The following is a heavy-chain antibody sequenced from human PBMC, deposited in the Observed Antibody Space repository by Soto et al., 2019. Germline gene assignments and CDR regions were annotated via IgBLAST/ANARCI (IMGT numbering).Heavy chain of an antibody. CDR3: ASARRGYSYGSYYYYGREV. CDR2: MNPNSGNT. J-gene: IGHJ6*02. V-gene: IGHV1-8*01. CDR1: GYTFTSYD. Sequence: QVQLVQSGAEVKKPGASVKVSCKASGYTFTSYDINWVRQATGQGLEWMGWMNPNSGNTGYAQKCPGRVTMTRNTSISTADMELSSLRSEDTAVYYCASARRGYSYGSYYYYGREVWGQGTTVTVAS. D-gene: IGHD5-18*01.